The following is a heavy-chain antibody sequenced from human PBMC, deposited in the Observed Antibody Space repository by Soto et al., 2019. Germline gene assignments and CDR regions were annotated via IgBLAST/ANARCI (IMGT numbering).Heavy chain of an antibody. CDR3: ARDLRSQVVAATV. CDR2: ISSSSSYI. J-gene: IGHJ4*02. V-gene: IGHV3-21*01. CDR1: GFTFSSYS. Sequence: PGGSLRLSCAASGFTFSSYSMNWFRQAPGKGLEWVSSISSSSSYIYYADSVKGRFTISRDNAKNSLYLQMNSLRAEDTAVYYCARDLRSQVVAATVWGQGTLVIGSS. D-gene: IGHD2-15*01.